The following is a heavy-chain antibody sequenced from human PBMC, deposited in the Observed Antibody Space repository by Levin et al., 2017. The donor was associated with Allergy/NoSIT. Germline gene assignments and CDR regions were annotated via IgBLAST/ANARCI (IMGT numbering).Heavy chain of an antibody. Sequence: GESLKISCAASGFTFTNYWMTWVRQAPGKGLEWVANIDQGGSGKYYVDSVKGRFTISRDNDMNSLYLQMNSLRAEDTAVCFCARTGDDSWGQGTLVTVSS. CDR2: IDQGGSGK. D-gene: IGHD4-17*01. CDR1: GFTFTNYW. CDR3: ARTGDDS. J-gene: IGHJ5*01. V-gene: IGHV3-7*04.